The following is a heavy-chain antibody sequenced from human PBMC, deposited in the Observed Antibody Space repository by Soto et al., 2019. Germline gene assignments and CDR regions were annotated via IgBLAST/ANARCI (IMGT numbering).Heavy chain of an antibody. Sequence: PAETLSLTCTVSGGSISSYYWSWILQPPGKGLEWIGYIYYSGSTNYNPSLKSRVTISVDTSKNQFSLKLSSVTAADTAVYYCARLGLVQYYYYMDVWGKGTTVTVSS. D-gene: IGHD6-6*01. CDR3: ARLGLVQYYYYMDV. CDR2: IYYSGST. CDR1: GGSISSYY. V-gene: IGHV4-59*08. J-gene: IGHJ6*03.